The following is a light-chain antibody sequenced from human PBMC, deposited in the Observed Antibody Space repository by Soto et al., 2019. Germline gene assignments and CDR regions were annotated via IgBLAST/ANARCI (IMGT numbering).Light chain of an antibody. CDR1: PSLLQTNVHHS. CDR2: LTS. J-gene: IGKJ3*01. CDR3: IQALRTPLT. V-gene: IGKV2-28*01. Sequence: DIVMTQFPLSLSVVPGEPASISCTSSPSLLQTNVHHSLDWYLQRPGQSPQLLIYLTSHRSAGVPDRFSGSGFGTDITLKISRVEAADVGAYFCIQALRTPLTFGPRPQVNL.